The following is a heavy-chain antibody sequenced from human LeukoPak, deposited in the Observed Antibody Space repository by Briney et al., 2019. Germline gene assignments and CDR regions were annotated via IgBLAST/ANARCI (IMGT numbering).Heavy chain of an antibody. V-gene: IGHV4-39*07. CDR2: IYYSGST. CDR1: GGSISSSSYY. D-gene: IGHD6-13*01. Sequence: KPSETLSLTCTVSGGSISSSSYYWGWIRQPPGKGLEWIGSIYYSGSTNYNPSLKSRVAISVDTSKNQFSLKLSSVTAADTAVYYCAREGIAAAGTGDYFDYWGQGTLVTVSS. J-gene: IGHJ4*02. CDR3: AREGIAAAGTGDYFDY.